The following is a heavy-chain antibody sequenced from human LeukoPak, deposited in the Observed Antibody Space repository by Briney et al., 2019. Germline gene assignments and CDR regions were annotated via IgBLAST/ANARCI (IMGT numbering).Heavy chain of an antibody. CDR1: GGSFSGYY. D-gene: IGHD2/OR15-2a*01. J-gene: IGHJ4*02. V-gene: IGHV4-34*01. CDR2: INHSGST. Sequence: SETLSLTCAVYGGSFSGYYWSWIRQPPGKGLEWIGEINHSGSTNYNPSLKGRVTMSVGTSKNQFSLKLSSVTAADTAVYYCARGHFPNYYYDYWGQGTLVTVSS. CDR3: ARGHFPNYYYDY.